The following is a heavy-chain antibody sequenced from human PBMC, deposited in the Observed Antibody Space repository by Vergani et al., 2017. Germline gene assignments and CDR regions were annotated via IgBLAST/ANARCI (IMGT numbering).Heavy chain of an antibody. V-gene: IGHV4-59*01. D-gene: IGHD6-19*01. CDR2: IYYSGST. CDR3: ARDRVAVAVGTTDDAFDI. Sequence: QVQLQESGPGLVKPSETLSLTCTVSGGSISSYYWSWIRQPPGKGLEWIGYIYYSGSTNYNPSLKSRVTISVDTSKNQCSLQLSSVTAADTAVYYCARDRVAVAVGTTDDAFDIWGQGTMVTVSS. CDR1: GGSISSYY. J-gene: IGHJ3*02.